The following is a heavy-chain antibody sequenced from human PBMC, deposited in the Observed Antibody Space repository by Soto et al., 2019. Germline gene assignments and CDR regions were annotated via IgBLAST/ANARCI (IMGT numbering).Heavy chain of an antibody. CDR3: ARGGPATYYYGSGTAGKQPPRVDY. CDR2: INHSGST. Sequence: SETLSLTCAVYGGSFSGYYWSWIRQPPGKGLEWIGEINHSGSTNYNPSLKSRVTISVDTSKNQFSLKLSSVTAADTAVYYCARGGPATYYYGSGTAGKQPPRVDYWGQGTLVTVSS. CDR1: GGSFSGYY. D-gene: IGHD3-10*01. V-gene: IGHV4-34*01. J-gene: IGHJ4*02.